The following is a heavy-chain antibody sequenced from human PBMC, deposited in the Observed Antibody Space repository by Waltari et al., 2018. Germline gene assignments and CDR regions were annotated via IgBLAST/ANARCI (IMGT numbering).Heavy chain of an antibody. V-gene: IGHV1-69*08. CDR2: ISPIFGTA. J-gene: IGHJ3*02. CDR3: ARDKRYPSEFDI. CDR1: GGTFSSYA. D-gene: IGHD1-1*01. Sequence: QVQLVQSGAEVKKPGSSVKVSCKASGGTFSSYAISWVRQAPGQGLEWMGRISPIFGTANYAQKFQGRVTITADKSTSTAYMELSSLRSEDTAVYYCARDKRYPSEFDIWGQGTMVTVSS.